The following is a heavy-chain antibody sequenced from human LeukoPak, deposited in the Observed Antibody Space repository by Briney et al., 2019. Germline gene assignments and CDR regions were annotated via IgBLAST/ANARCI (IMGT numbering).Heavy chain of an antibody. CDR3: ARDVGATICRY. V-gene: IGHV1-69*06. CDR1: GGTFSSYA. Sequence: SVRVSCKASGGTFSSYAISWVRQAPGQGLEWMGGIIPIFGTANYAQKFQGRVTITADKSTSTAYMELSSLRSEDTAVYYCARDVGATICRYWGQGTLVTVSS. CDR2: IIPIFGTA. J-gene: IGHJ4*02. D-gene: IGHD1-26*01.